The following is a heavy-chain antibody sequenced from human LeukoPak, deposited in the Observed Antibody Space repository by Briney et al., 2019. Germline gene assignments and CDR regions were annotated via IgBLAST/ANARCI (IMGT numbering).Heavy chain of an antibody. V-gene: IGHV4-59*01. J-gene: IGHJ3*02. D-gene: IGHD3-16*02. CDR3: ARYMITFGGVIVRFDAFDI. CDR2: IYYSGST. CDR1: GGSISSYY. Sequence: PSETLSLTCTVSGGSISSYYWSWIRQPPVKGLEWIGYIYYSGSTNYNPSLKSRVTISVDTSKNQFSLKLSSVTAADTAVYYCARYMITFGGVIVRFDAFDIWGQGTVVTVSS.